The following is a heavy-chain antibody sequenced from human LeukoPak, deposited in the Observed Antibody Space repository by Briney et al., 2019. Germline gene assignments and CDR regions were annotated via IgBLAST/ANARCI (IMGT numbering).Heavy chain of an antibody. J-gene: IGHJ1*01. D-gene: IGHD2-21*02. V-gene: IGHV3-74*03. CDR2: ISTDGTYT. CDR3: AITVDCRATTDCYSYFHH. Sequence: PGGSLRLSCAASGFTFSSYRMHWVRQAPGKGLVWVSRISTDGTYTEYADSVKGRFTISRDNAKDTLYLQVNSLRAEDTAVYYCAITVDCRATTDCYSYFHHWGQGTLVTVSS. CDR1: GFTFSSYR.